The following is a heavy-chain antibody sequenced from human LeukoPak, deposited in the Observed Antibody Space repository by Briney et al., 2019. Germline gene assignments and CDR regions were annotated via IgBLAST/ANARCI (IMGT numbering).Heavy chain of an antibody. CDR3: ARTYCSGGSCYPIFDY. CDR1: GYTFTSYD. D-gene: IGHD2-15*01. CDR2: INPSGGST. V-gene: IGHV1-46*01. J-gene: IGHJ4*02. Sequence: ASVKVSCKASGYTFTSYDINWVRQATGQGLEWMGIINPSGGSTSYAQKFQGRVTMTRDMSTSTVYMELSSLRSEDTAVYYCARTYCSGGSCYPIFDYWGQGTLVTVSS.